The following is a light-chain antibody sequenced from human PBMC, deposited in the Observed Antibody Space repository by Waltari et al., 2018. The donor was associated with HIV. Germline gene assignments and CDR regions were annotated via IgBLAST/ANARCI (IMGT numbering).Light chain of an antibody. CDR1: SANVGRHNV. CDR2: QVN. CDR3: SSFAGDKDGDISKYV. J-gene: IGLJ1*01. V-gene: IGLV2-23*02. Sequence: QSALTQPASVSGSLGGSAIISCTGTSANVGRHNVVSWYQQQPGKVPKLLIFQVNKRPSGVSSRFSGPKSGNTASLKISGLHPDDEAVYYCSSFAGDKDGDISKYVFGTGTSVAVL.